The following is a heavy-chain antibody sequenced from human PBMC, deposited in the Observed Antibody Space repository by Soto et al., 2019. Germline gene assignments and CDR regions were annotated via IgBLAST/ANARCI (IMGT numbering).Heavy chain of an antibody. D-gene: IGHD4-17*01. CDR3: ANEYGDYSHP. Sequence: WASVKVSCKASGYTFTSYGISWVRQAPGQGLEWMGWISAYNGNTNYAQKLQGRVTMTTDTSTSTAYMELRSLRSDDTAVYDCANEYGDYSHPWGQGNLVTVSS. CDR1: GYTFTSYG. CDR2: ISAYNGNT. V-gene: IGHV1-18*01. J-gene: IGHJ5*02.